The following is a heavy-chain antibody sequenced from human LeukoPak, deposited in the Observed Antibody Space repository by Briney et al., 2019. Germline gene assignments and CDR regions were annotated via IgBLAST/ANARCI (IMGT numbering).Heavy chain of an antibody. J-gene: IGHJ5*02. CDR1: GYTFTSYY. Sequence: ASVKVSCKASGYTFTSYYMHWVRQAPGQGLEWMGWINPNSGGTNYAQKFQGRVTMTRDTSISTAYMELSRLRSDDTAVYYCARDAGGIGWEFGIAVAGTWGDWFDPWGQGTLVTVSS. CDR2: INPNSGGT. V-gene: IGHV1-2*02. D-gene: IGHD6-19*01. CDR3: ARDAGGIGWEFGIAVAGTWGDWFDP.